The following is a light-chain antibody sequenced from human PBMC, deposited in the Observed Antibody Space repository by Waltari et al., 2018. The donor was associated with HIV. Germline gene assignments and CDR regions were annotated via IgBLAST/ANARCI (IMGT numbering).Light chain of an antibody. J-gene: IGKJ3*01. Sequence: DIQMTQSPSSLSASVGYRVTITCQASQDISSYLNWYHQKPGKAPKLLIYGASDLETGVPSRFSGSGSGTNFTFTITSLQPADIATYYCQQYDNVPVTFGPGTKVEIK. CDR1: QDISSY. V-gene: IGKV1-33*01. CDR2: GAS. CDR3: QQYDNVPVT.